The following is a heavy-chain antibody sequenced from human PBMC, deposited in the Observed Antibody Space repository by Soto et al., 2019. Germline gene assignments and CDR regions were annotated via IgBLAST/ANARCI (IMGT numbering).Heavy chain of an antibody. V-gene: IGHV4-61*01. CDR3: ARDRYRSSWPYYYYYGMDV. J-gene: IGHJ6*02. D-gene: IGHD6-13*01. CDR1: GGSVSSGSYY. CDR2: IYYSGST. Sequence: TLSLTCTVCGGSVSSGSYYWSWIRQPPGKGLEWIGYIYYSGSTNYNPSLKSRVTISVDTSKNQFSLKLSSVTAADTAVYYCARDRYRSSWPYYYYYGMDVWGPGTTLTVSS.